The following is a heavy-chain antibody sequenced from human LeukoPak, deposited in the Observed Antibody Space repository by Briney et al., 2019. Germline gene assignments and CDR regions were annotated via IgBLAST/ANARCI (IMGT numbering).Heavy chain of an antibody. CDR1: GYTLTELS. D-gene: IGHD3-3*01. V-gene: IGHV1-24*01. Sequence: ASVKVSCKVSGYTLTELSMHWVRQAPGKGLEWMEGFDPEDGETIYAQKFQGRVTMTEDTSTDTAYMELSSLRSEDTAVYYCATAYLRFLETDYWGQGTLVTVSS. J-gene: IGHJ4*02. CDR2: FDPEDGET. CDR3: ATAYLRFLETDY.